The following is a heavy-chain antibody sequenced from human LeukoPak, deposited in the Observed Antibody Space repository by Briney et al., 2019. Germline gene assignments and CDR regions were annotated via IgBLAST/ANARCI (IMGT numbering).Heavy chain of an antibody. Sequence: GGSLRLSCAASGFTFSSCEMNWVRQAPGKGLEWVSYISSSGSTIYYADSVKGRFTISRDNAKNSLYLQMNSLRAEDTAVYYCARSGIAARPGIGYWGQGTLVTVSS. D-gene: IGHD6-6*01. CDR3: ARSGIAARPGIGY. CDR2: ISSSGSTI. CDR1: GFTFSSCE. J-gene: IGHJ4*02. V-gene: IGHV3-48*03.